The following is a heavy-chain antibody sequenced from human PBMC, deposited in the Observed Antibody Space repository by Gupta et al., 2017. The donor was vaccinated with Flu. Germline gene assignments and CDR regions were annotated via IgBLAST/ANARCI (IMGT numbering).Heavy chain of an antibody. J-gene: IGHJ5*02. CDR3: ARDGDFHGTNWFDP. D-gene: IGHD1-1*01. Sequence: CVRQSPGQGLGWMGWINPNSDSTNYAQKFQDRVTMTRDTSVSTVYMELRSLRLDDTAVYYCARDGDFHGTNWFDPWGQGTLLIVSS. V-gene: IGHV1-2*02. CDR2: INPNSDST.